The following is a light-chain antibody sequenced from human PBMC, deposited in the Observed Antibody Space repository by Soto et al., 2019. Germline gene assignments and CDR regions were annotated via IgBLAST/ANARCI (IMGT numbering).Light chain of an antibody. CDR3: QVWDSSSDHWV. CDR1: SIGSKS. CDR2: DDS. Sequence: SYELTQPPSVSVAPGQTARITCGGNSIGSKSVHWYQHKPGQAPVLVVYDDSDRPSGIPERFSGSSSGNTATLAISRVEPGDEADYYCQVWDSSSDHWVFGGGTKLTVL. J-gene: IGLJ3*02. V-gene: IGLV3-21*02.